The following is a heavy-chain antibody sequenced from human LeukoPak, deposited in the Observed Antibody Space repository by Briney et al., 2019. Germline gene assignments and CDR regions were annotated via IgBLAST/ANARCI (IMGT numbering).Heavy chain of an antibody. CDR3: TNLMSSYGDYGLLVDY. J-gene: IGHJ4*02. CDR2: IRSKAYGGTT. Sequence: GGSLSLSCTASGFTFGDYAMSWVRQAPGKGLEWVGFIRSKAYGGTTEYAASVKGRFTISRDDSKSIAYLQMNSLKTEDTAVYYCTNLMSSYGDYGLLVDYWGQGTLVTVSS. CDR1: GFTFGDYA. V-gene: IGHV3-49*04. D-gene: IGHD4-17*01.